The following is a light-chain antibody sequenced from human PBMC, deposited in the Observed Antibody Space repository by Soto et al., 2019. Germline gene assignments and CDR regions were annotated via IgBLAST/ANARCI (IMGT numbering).Light chain of an antibody. V-gene: IGLV2-14*01. CDR2: DVS. J-gene: IGLJ3*02. Sequence: QSALTQPASVSGSPGQSITISCTGTSSDVGGYNYVSWYQQYPGKVPKLMIFDVSNRPSGVSSRFSGSKSGNTASLTISGLQDEDEADYYCSSYTTTTTWVFGAGTKLPVL. CDR3: SSYTTTTTWV. CDR1: SSDVGGYNY.